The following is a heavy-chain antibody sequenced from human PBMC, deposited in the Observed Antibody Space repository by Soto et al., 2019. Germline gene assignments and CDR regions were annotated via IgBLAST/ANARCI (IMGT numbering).Heavy chain of an antibody. J-gene: IGHJ4*02. V-gene: IGHV1-69*13. Sequence: ASVKVSCKASGGTFSSYAISWVRQAPGQGLEWMGGIIPIFGTANYAQKFQGRVTITADESTSTAYMELSSLRSEDTAVYYCARSDGDFWSGYYKPYFDYWGQGTLVTVSS. CDR1: GGTFSSYA. D-gene: IGHD3-3*01. CDR2: IIPIFGTA. CDR3: ARSDGDFWSGYYKPYFDY.